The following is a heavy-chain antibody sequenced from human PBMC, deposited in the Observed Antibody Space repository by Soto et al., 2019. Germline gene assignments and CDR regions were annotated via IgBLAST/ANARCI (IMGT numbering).Heavy chain of an antibody. V-gene: IGHV3-15*07. CDR3: TTSGGGLPTSLGY. CDR2: IKSKTDGGTT. J-gene: IGHJ4*02. Sequence: EVQVVESGGGLVKPGESLRLSCAASGFTFNSASMNWVRQAPGKGLEWVGRIKSKTDGGTTDSAAPVTGRFTISRDDSKNTLYLQMNSLNTEDSAVYYCTTSGGGLPTSLGYWGQGTLVTVSS. CDR1: GFTFNSAS. D-gene: IGHD2-8*02.